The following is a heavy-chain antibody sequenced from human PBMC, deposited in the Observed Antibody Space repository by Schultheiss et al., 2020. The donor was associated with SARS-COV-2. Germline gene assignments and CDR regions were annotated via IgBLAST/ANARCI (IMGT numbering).Heavy chain of an antibody. J-gene: IGHJ4*02. Sequence: GGSLRLSCAASGFTFSSYSMNWVRQAPGKGLEWVSSISSSSSYIYYADSVKGRFTISRDNAKNSLYLQMNSLRAEDTAVYYCAADYSYELYHFDYWGQGTPVTVSS. V-gene: IGHV3-21*01. CDR2: ISSSSSYI. CDR1: GFTFSSYS. D-gene: IGHD4-11*01. CDR3: AADYSYELYHFDY.